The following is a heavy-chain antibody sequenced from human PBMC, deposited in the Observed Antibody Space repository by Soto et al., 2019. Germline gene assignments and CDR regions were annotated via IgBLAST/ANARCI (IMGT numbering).Heavy chain of an antibody. CDR3: ARLNYYDSSGYYHQNFDY. V-gene: IGHV4-39*01. CDR1: GGSISSSSYY. Sequence: SETLSLTCTVSGGSISSSSYYWGWIRQPPGKGLEWIGSIYYSGSTYYNPSLKSRLTISVDTSKNQFSLKLSSVTAADTAVYYCARLNYYDSSGYYHQNFDYWGQGTLVTVSS. J-gene: IGHJ4*02. D-gene: IGHD3-22*01. CDR2: IYYSGST.